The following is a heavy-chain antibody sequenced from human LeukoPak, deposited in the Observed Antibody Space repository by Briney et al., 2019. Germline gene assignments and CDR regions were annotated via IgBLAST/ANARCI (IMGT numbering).Heavy chain of an antibody. D-gene: IGHD3-22*01. Sequence: SVKVSCKASGGTFSSYAISWVRQAPGQGLEWMGGIIPIFGTANYAQKFQGRVTITADESTSTAYMELSSLRSEDTAVYYCAREFGMIVGHDAFDIWGQGTMVTVSS. CDR2: IIPIFGTA. V-gene: IGHV1-69*13. CDR1: GGTFSSYA. J-gene: IGHJ3*02. CDR3: AREFGMIVGHDAFDI.